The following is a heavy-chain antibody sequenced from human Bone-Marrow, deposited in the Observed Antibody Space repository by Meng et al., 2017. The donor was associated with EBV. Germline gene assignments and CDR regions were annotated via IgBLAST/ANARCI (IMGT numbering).Heavy chain of an antibody. CDR2: LIPMLGAP. D-gene: IGHD3-10*01. Sequence: QCVQSGCYVNKPVCSVKFSCKTSGGTFSSDASCWVRQAPGQGLEWMGWLIPMLGAPNYAQKFQDRVTIIADKSTSIHYMELSSLRSDDTAVYYCASESGRGYTPDYWGRGTLVTASS. V-gene: IGHV1-69*06. CDR3: ASESGRGYTPDY. J-gene: IGHJ4*02. CDR1: GGTFSSDA.